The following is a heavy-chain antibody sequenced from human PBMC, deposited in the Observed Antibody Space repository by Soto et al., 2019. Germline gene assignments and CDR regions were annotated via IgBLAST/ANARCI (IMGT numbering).Heavy chain of an antibody. J-gene: IGHJ6*03. V-gene: IGHV3-33*01. CDR2: IWYDGSNK. CDR3: ARVLYDGDYPSGYMDV. D-gene: IGHD4-17*01. Sequence: QVQLVESGGGVVQPGRSLRLSCAASGFTFSSYGMHWVRQAPGKGLEWVAVIWYDGSNKYYADSVKGRFTISRDNSKNTLYLQMNSLRAEDTAVYYCARVLYDGDYPSGYMDVWGKGTTVTVSS. CDR1: GFTFSSYG.